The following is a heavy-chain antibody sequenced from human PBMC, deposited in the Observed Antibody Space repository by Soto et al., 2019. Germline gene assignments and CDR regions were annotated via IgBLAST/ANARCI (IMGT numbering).Heavy chain of an antibody. Sequence: QVQLQQWGAGLLKPSETLSLTCAVYGGSFSDYYWSWIRQPPGEGLEWIGEINHRGSTKYNPSLKSRVTISVDTSKNQFSLILSSVTAADTAVYYCARGPSPSGDYWGQGTLVTVSS. CDR3: ARGPSPSGDY. J-gene: IGHJ4*02. V-gene: IGHV4-34*01. CDR2: INHRGST. D-gene: IGHD3-10*01. CDR1: GGSFSDYY.